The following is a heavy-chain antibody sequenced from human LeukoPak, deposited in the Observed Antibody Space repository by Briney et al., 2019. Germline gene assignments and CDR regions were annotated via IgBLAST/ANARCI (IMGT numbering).Heavy chain of an antibody. D-gene: IGHD6-13*01. CDR3: ARRSIAAAVDY. Sequence: SGTLFLTCSVSGGSIAGSSDYWGWIRQPPGKGLEWIGSVYYTGITDYNPSLKSRATIFVDTSENKFSLNLTSVTAADTAVYYCARRSIAAAVDYWGRGTLVTVSS. V-gene: IGHV4-39*01. CDR1: GGSIAGSSDY. CDR2: VYYTGIT. J-gene: IGHJ4*02.